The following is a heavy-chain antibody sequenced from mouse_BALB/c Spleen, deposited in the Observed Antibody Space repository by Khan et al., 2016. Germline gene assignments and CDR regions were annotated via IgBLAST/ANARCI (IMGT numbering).Heavy chain of an antibody. CDR3: ARYYRYDYAMDY. D-gene: IGHD2-14*01. V-gene: IGHV5-17*02. CDR1: GFTFSSFG. J-gene: IGHJ4*01. Sequence: LVGPGGALVQLGGSRNLPGAASGFTFSSFGMHGVRQAPERGLEWVAYISSDSSTINYADNLKGRFTIPRDNPTTTTFLKMTSLRTENTVRYYCARYYRYDYAMDYWGQGTTVTVSS. CDR2: ISSDSSTI.